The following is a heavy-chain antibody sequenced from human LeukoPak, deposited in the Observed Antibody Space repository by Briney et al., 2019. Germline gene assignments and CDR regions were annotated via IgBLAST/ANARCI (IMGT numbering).Heavy chain of an antibody. D-gene: IGHD2-15*01. CDR1: EFTFPMYW. J-gene: IGHJ3*02. CDR2: IKQNGGEK. V-gene: IGHV3-7*01. Sequence: GGSLRLSCAASEFTFPMYWMTWVRQAPGKGLEWVADIKQNGGEKYYLDPVKGRFTISRQNAKNSLFLQMNSLRAEDTAVYYCARHRSGGSQDDAFDIWGQGTMVTVSS. CDR3: ARHRSGGSQDDAFDI.